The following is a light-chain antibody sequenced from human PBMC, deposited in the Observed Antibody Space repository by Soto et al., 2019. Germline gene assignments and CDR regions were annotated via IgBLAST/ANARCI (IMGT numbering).Light chain of an antibody. CDR2: GAS. V-gene: IGKV3-20*01. CDR1: QSVSRSY. Sequence: VVMTQSPATLSVSPWERATLSCRASQSVSRSYLAWYQQKPGQAPRLLVYGASSRATGIPDRFSGGGSGTDFTLTISRLEPEDFAVYYCHQYGSSPPITFGQGTRLEIK. CDR3: HQYGSSPPIT. J-gene: IGKJ5*01.